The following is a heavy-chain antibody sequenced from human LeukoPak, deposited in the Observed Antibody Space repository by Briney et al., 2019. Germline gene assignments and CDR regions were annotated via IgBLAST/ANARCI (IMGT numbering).Heavy chain of an antibody. V-gene: IGHV3-23*01. D-gene: IGHD3-3*01. CDR2: TSGSGGST. CDR1: GFTFSSYA. Sequence: GGSLRLSCAASGFTFSSYAMSWVRQAPGKGLEWVSATSGSGGSTYYADSVKGRFTISRDNSKNTLYLQMNSLRAEDTAVYYCAKGRITIFGVAFCYYYGMDVWGQGTTVTVSS. CDR3: AKGRITIFGVAFCYYYGMDV. J-gene: IGHJ6*02.